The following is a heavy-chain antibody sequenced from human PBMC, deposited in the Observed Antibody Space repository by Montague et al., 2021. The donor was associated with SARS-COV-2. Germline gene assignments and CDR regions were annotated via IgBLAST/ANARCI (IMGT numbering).Heavy chain of an antibody. CDR1: DGSVSAYF. V-gene: IGHV4-34*01. CDR3: ARGRDWGTYFGTKYYFQYGLDV. J-gene: IGHJ6*02. CDR2: VDRSGTA. D-gene: IGHD3-16*01. Sequence: SETLSLTCDFSDGSVSAYFWSWVRQLPGKGLEWIGQVDRSGTAHYSPSLQSRLTLSVDRSNNQVSLNLTSVTATDTATYYCARGRDWGTYFGTKYYFQYGLDVWGQGTTVTVSS.